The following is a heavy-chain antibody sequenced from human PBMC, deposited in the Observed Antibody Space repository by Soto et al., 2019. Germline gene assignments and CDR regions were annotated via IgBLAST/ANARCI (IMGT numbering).Heavy chain of an antibody. CDR2: ISAYNGNT. J-gene: IGHJ6*02. Sequence: ASVKVSCKASGYTFTSYGISWVRRAPGQGLEWIGWISAYNGNTNYAQKLQDRVTMTTDTSTSTAYMELRSLRPEDTAAYYCAADRMYYYDSSGYYSPHYYYGMEVWG. CDR1: GYTFTSYG. V-gene: IGHV1-18*04. D-gene: IGHD3-22*01. CDR3: AADRMYYYDSSGYYSPHYYYGMEV.